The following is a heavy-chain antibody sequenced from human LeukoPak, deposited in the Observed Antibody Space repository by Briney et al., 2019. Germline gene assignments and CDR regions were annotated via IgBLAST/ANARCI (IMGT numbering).Heavy chain of an antibody. CDR2: IYYSGSI. CDR3: ARDRVPAADY. Sequence: SETLSLTCTVSGVSISRHYWSWIRQPPGKGLEWIGYIYYSGSINYNPSLKSRVTISIDTSKNQFSLKLTSVTAEDTAVYYCARDRVPAADYWGRGTLVTVSS. D-gene: IGHD2-2*01. J-gene: IGHJ4*02. CDR1: GVSISRHY. V-gene: IGHV4-59*11.